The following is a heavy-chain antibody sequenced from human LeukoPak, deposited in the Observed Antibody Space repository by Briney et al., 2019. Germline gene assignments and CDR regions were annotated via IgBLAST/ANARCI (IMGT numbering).Heavy chain of an antibody. D-gene: IGHD2-15*01. J-gene: IGHJ4*02. CDR3: ASGSGGSFLYFDY. CDR2: MNPSSGNT. CDR1: GYTFTSYD. Sequence: ASVKVSCKASGYTFTSYDINWVRQATGQGLEWMGWMNPSSGNTGYAPKFQGRVTLTRDTSTSTAYMELSSLRSEDTAVYYCASGSGGSFLYFDYWGQGTLVTVSS. V-gene: IGHV1-8*03.